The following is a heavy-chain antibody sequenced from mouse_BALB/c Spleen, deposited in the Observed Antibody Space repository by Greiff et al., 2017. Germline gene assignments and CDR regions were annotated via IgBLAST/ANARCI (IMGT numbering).Heavy chain of an antibody. V-gene: IGHV1S22*01. Sequence: LQQPGSELVRPGASVKLSCTASGFTFTSYWMHWVKQRPGQGLEWIGNIYPGSGSTNYDEKFKSKATLTADTSSSTAYMQLSSLASEDSAVYYGTRREKGGDYWGQGTTLTVSS. CDR3: TRREKGGDY. CDR1: GFTFTSYW. J-gene: IGHJ2*01. CDR2: IYPGSGST.